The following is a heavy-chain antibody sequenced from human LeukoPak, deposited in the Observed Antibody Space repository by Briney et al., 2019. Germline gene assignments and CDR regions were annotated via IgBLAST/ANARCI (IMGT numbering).Heavy chain of an antibody. J-gene: IGHJ3*02. D-gene: IGHD3-3*01. V-gene: IGHV1-69*05. Sequence: SVKVSCKASGGTFTSYAISWVRQAPGQGLEWMGGIMPIFGTAKYAQKFQGRVTITTGESTSTAYMELSSLRSEDTAVYYCARHGGITIFGVAQPGGAFDIWGQGTMVTVSS. CDR2: IMPIFGTA. CDR1: GGTFTSYA. CDR3: ARHGGITIFGVAQPGGAFDI.